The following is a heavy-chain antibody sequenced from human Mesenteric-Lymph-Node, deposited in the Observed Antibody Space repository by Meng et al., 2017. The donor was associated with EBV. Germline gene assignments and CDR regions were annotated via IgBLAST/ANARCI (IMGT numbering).Heavy chain of an antibody. CDR3: AKDRDSSGWYSDY. CDR2: LSGSGSTT. CDR1: GFSFSSYA. J-gene: IGHJ4*02. V-gene: IGHV3-23*01. Sequence: EVQLLESGGGLAQPGGSLSLSCAASGFSFSSYAMTWVRQAPGKGLEWVSGLSGSGSTTYYADYVKGRFTISRDISKNTVYLQMNSLRAEDTAVYYCAKDRDSSGWYSDYWGQGTLVTVSS. D-gene: IGHD6-19*01.